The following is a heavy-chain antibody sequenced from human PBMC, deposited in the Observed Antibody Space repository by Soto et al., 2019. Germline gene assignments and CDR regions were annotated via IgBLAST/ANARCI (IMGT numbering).Heavy chain of an antibody. D-gene: IGHD5-18*01. CDR1: GFTFSNAW. V-gene: IGHV3-15*01. J-gene: IGHJ6*03. CDR3: TTEETAMPIPHPINYYYYYMDV. Sequence: GGSLRLSCAASGFTFSNAWMSWVRQAPGKGLEWVGRIKSKTDGGTTDYAEPVKGRFTISRDDSKNTLYLQMNSLKTEDTAVYYCTTEETAMPIPHPINYYYYYMDVWGKGTTVTVSS. CDR2: IKSKTDGGTT.